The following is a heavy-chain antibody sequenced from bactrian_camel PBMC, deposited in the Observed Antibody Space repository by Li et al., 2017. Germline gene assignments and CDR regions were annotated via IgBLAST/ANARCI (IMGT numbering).Heavy chain of an antibody. Sequence: DVQLVESGGGSVETGGSLNLSCTVSGYTASGHCMGWFRQVPGREREGVATIGGGVSITYADSVKGRFTISVDNAKNTLYLQMNSLKPEDTATYYCAAGQGVGWCLDVIRVGAEADFDYWGHGTQVTVS. CDR2: IGGGVSIT. CDR1: GYTASGHC. J-gene: IGHJ6*01. CDR3: AAGQGVGWCLDVIRVGAEADFDY. D-gene: IGHD5*01. V-gene: IGHV3S31*01.